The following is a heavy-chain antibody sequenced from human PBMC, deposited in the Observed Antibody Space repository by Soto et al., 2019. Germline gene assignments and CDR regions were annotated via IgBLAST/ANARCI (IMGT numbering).Heavy chain of an antibody. Sequence: SETLCLPCTVSGGSISGYYWSWIRQPPGKGLEWIGYIYYSGSTNYNPSLKSRVTISVDTSKNQFSLKLSSVTAADTAVYYCARDAFGVDNGFGPWGQGTLVTVSS. CDR3: ARDAFGVDNGFGP. CDR2: IYYSGST. J-gene: IGHJ5*02. V-gene: IGHV4-59*01. CDR1: GGSISGYY. D-gene: IGHD3-3*01.